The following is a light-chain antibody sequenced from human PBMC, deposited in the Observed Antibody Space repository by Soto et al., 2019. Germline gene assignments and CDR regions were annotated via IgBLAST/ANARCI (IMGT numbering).Light chain of an antibody. J-gene: IGKJ1*01. CDR2: KAS. CDR3: QQYNSYWT. V-gene: IGKV1-5*03. Sequence: DIQMSQSPSTLSASVGDRVTITCRASQSISIWLAWYQQKPGKAPKLLIYKASSLESGVPSRFSGSGSGTEFTLTISSLQPDDSATYYCQQYNSYWTFGQGTRVEIK. CDR1: QSISIW.